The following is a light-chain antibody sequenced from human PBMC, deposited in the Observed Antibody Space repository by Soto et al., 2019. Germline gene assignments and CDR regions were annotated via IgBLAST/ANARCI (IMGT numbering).Light chain of an antibody. Sequence: IVMTQSPATLPVSPGERATLSCRATQRVSTNLAWYQQKPGQAPSLLIYAASSRATGVPARFRGSGSGTEFTLTISSLQSEDFALYYCQQYNNWPYTFGQGTRLEVK. CDR1: QRVSTN. CDR2: AAS. J-gene: IGKJ2*01. V-gene: IGKV3-15*01. CDR3: QQYNNWPYT.